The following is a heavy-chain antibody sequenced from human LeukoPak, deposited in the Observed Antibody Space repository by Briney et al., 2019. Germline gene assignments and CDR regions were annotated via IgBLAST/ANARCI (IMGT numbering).Heavy chain of an antibody. J-gene: IGHJ6*02. Sequence: AGGSLRLSCAACGFTFSSYDMHWVRQATGKGLEWVSAIGTAGDTYYPGSVKGQFTISRENAKNSLYLQMNSLRAGDTAVYYCGKDIEPGGMDVWGQGTTVTVSS. CDR3: GKDIEPGGMDV. V-gene: IGHV3-13*03. CDR2: IGTAGDT. CDR1: GFTFSSYD. D-gene: IGHD2-15*01.